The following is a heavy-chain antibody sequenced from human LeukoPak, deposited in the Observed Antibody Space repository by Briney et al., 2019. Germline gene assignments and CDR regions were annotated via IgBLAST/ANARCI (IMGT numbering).Heavy chain of an antibody. Sequence: PGGSLRLSCAASGFIFSTYAMTWVRQAPGKGLEWVSTISDGGGNTYTTDSVKGRFTISRDNAKNSLYLQMNSLRADDTAIYYCARDKIVGPTTLDYWGQGTLVTVSS. J-gene: IGHJ4*02. V-gene: IGHV3-23*01. D-gene: IGHD1-26*01. CDR3: ARDKIVGPTTLDY. CDR1: GFIFSTYA. CDR2: ISDGGGNT.